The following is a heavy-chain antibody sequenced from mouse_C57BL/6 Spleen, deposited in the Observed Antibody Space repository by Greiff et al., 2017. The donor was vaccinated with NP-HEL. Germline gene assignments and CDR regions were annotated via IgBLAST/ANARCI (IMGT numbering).Heavy chain of an antibody. CDR2: IYPSDSET. J-gene: IGHJ1*03. D-gene: IGHD1-1*01. CDR1: GYTFTSYW. CDR3: ARSGGRRYFDD. V-gene: IGHV1-61*01. Sequence: VQLQQSGAELVRPGSSVKLSCKASGYTFTSYWMDWVKQRPGQGLEWIGNIYPSDSETHYNQKFKDKATLTVDKSSSTAYMQLSSLTSEDAAVYYCARSGGRRYFDDWGTGTTVTVSS.